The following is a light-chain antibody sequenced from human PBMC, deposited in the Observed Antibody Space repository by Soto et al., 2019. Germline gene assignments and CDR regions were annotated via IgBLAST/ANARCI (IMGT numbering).Light chain of an antibody. CDR1: QTIASN. J-gene: IGKJ2*01. CDR2: GAS. CDR3: QQYHNWPPQYT. V-gene: IGKV3-15*01. Sequence: EIVMTQSPASLSVSPGDGATLSCRASQTIASNLAWYQQKPGQGPGLLIHGASTRAAGVPARFSGSGSGTDFALTISGLQSEDFAVYYCQQYHNWPPQYTFGQGTKLQIK.